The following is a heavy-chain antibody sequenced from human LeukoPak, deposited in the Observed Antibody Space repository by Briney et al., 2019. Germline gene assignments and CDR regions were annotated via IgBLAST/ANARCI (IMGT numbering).Heavy chain of an antibody. D-gene: IGHD6-19*01. V-gene: IGHV3-9*01. J-gene: IGHJ4*02. CDR3: AKDKDYSSGWYDY. CDR2: TSWNSGSI. Sequence: GRSLRLSCAASGFTFDDYAMHWVRQAPGKGLEWVSGTSWNSGSIGYADSVKGRFTISRDNAKNSLYLQMNSLRAEDTALYYCAKDKDYSSGWYDYWGQGTLVTVSS. CDR1: GFTFDDYA.